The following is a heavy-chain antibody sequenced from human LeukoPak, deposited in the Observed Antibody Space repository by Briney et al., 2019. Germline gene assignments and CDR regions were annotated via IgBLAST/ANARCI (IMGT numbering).Heavy chain of an antibody. Sequence: ASVKVSCKASGYTFTSYGISWVRQAPGQGLEWMGWISAYNGNTNYAQKLQGRVTMTTDTSTSTAYMELRSLRSDDTAVYYCARPRWDLLRGGYYLDYWAQGTLVTVSS. CDR3: ARPRWDLLRGGYYLDY. CDR2: ISAYNGNT. J-gene: IGHJ4*02. D-gene: IGHD1-26*01. V-gene: IGHV1-18*01. CDR1: GYTFTSYG.